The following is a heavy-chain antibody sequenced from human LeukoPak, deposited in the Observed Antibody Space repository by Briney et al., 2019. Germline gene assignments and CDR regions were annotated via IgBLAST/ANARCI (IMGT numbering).Heavy chain of an antibody. CDR3: ARDPSRYYDSSAYYYVY. Sequence: PEGSLRLSCAASGFTFSSYAMTWVRQAPGKGLEWVSGISGSGASTYYADSVKGRFTISRDNSKNTLYVQMNSLRAEDTAVYFCARDPSRYYDSSAYYYVYWGQGTLVTVSS. CDR1: GFTFSSYA. J-gene: IGHJ4*02. CDR2: ISGSGAST. D-gene: IGHD3-22*01. V-gene: IGHV3-23*01.